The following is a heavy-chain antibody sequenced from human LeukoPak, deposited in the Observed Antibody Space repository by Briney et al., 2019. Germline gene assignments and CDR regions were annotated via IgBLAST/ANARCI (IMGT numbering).Heavy chain of an antibody. D-gene: IGHD3-22*01. Sequence: SETLSLTCTVSGGSIRSYYWSWIRQPPGKGLEWIGYIYYSGSTNYNPSLKSRVTISVDTSKNQFSLKLSSVTAADTAVYYCARDYDSSGYYYDNWFDPWGQGTLVTVSS. CDR2: IYYSGST. CDR1: GGSIRSYY. V-gene: IGHV4-59*01. CDR3: ARDYDSSGYYYDNWFDP. J-gene: IGHJ5*02.